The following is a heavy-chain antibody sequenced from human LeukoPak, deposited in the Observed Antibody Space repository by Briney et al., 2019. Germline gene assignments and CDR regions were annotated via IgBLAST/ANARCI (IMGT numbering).Heavy chain of an antibody. J-gene: IGHJ3*02. Sequence: PGGSLRLSCAASGFTFSSYAMSWVRQAPGKGLEWVSAISGSGGSTYYADSVKGRFTISRDNSKNTLYLQMNSLRAEDTAVYYCENPGWTGYGDYADDAFDIWGQGTMVTVSS. V-gene: IGHV3-23*01. D-gene: IGHD3/OR15-3a*01. CDR1: GFTFSSYA. CDR2: ISGSGGST. CDR3: ENPGWTGYGDYADDAFDI.